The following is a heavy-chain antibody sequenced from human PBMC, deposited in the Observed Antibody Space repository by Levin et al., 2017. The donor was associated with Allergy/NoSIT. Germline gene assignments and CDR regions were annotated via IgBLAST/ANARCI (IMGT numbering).Heavy chain of an antibody. Sequence: GESLKISCAASGFTFSSYAMHWVRQAPGKGLEWVAVISYDGSNKYYADSVKGRFTISRDNSKNTLYLQMNSLRAEDTAVYYCARAPSLYNWNSGGWFDPWGQGTLVTVSS. V-gene: IGHV3-30-3*01. J-gene: IGHJ5*02. CDR1: GFTFSSYA. CDR3: ARAPSLYNWNSGGWFDP. D-gene: IGHD1-1*01. CDR2: ISYDGSNK.